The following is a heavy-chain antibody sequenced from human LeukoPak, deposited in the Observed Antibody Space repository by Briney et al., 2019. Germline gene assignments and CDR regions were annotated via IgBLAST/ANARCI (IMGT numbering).Heavy chain of an antibody. CDR1: GFTFSSYA. V-gene: IGHV3-30-3*01. Sequence: GGSLRLSCAASGFTFSSYAMHWVRQAPGKGLEWVAVISYDGSNKYYADSVKGRFTISRDNSKNTLYLQMDSLRVDDTAEYYCARGLILVVQGAIDYWGQGVLVTVSS. D-gene: IGHD2-2*02. CDR3: ARGLILVVQGAIDY. CDR2: ISYDGSNK. J-gene: IGHJ4*02.